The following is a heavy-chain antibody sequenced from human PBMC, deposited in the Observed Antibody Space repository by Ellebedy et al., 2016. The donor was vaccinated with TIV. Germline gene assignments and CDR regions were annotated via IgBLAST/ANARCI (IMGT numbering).Heavy chain of an antibody. J-gene: IGHJ4*02. CDR1: GYTFTGSY. CDR2: ITPNNGGT. D-gene: IGHD3-9*01. Sequence: AASVKVSCKTSGYTFTGSYVHWVRQAPGQGLEWMGWITPNNGGTNYAQKFRGRVTMTRDPSINTAYMELSTLTSDDTAVYYCAISPKQYFFDYWGQGTLVTVSS. CDR3: AISPKQYFFDY. V-gene: IGHV1-2*02.